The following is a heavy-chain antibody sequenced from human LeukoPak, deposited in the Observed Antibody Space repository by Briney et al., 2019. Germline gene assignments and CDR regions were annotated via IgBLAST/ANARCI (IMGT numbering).Heavy chain of an antibody. J-gene: IGHJ5*02. V-gene: IGHV1-2*02. CDR3: TRDHLSGSCFDP. Sequence: ASVKVSCKTSGYTFTGYYIHWVRQAPGQGLDWMGWINPHSGGTTYVQRFQGRVIMTRDTSIATAYMELSRLRSDDTAVYYCTRDHLSGSCFDPWGQGTLVTVSS. CDR2: INPHSGGT. D-gene: IGHD1-26*01. CDR1: GYTFTGYY.